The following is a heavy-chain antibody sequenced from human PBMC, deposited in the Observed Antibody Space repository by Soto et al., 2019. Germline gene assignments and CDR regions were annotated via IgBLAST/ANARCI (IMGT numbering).Heavy chain of an antibody. V-gene: IGHV1-8*01. CDR3: ARSPSWETTVTPYYFDY. D-gene: IGHD4-4*01. J-gene: IGHJ4*02. Sequence: QVQLVQSGAEVKKPGASVKVSCKASRYTFISYDINWVRQATGQGLEWMGWMNPKSANTGYAQNFQGRVTMTRNTSISTADLELSSLRSGDTAVYYCARSPSWETTVTPYYFDYWGQGTLVTVSS. CDR1: RYTFISYD. CDR2: MNPKSANT.